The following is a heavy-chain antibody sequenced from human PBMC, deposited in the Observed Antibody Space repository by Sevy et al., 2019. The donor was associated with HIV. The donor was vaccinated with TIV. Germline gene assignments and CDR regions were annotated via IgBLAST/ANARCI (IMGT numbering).Heavy chain of an antibody. Sequence: GGSLRLSCAASGFTFSGYTMNWVRQAPGKGLEWVSYISSSSNTIYYADSVKGRFTISRDNAKNSLFLQMNSLIDEDTAMYYCARDDLIGNAFDIWGQGTMVTVSS. CDR3: ARDDLIGNAFDI. V-gene: IGHV3-48*02. CDR2: ISSSSNTI. D-gene: IGHD1-20*01. J-gene: IGHJ3*02. CDR1: GFTFSGYT.